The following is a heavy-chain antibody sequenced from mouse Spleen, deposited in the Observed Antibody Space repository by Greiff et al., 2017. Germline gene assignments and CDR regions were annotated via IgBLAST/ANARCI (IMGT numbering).Heavy chain of an antibody. D-gene: IGHD2-1*01. CDR1: GFSLTSYG. V-gene: IGHV2-6-1*01. J-gene: IGHJ3*01. CDR2: IWSDGST. CDR3: ARLNYPFAY. Sequence: QVQLQQSGPGLVAPSQSLSITCTISGFSLTSYGVHWVRQPPGKGLEWLVVIWSDGSTTYNSALKSRLSISKDNSKSQVFLKVHSLQADDTAMYYCARLNYPFAYWGQGTLVTVSA.